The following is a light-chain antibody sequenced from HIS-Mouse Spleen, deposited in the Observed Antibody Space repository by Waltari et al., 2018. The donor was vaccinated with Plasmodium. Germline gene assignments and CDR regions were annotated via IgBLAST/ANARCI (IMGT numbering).Light chain of an antibody. J-gene: IGLJ3*02. CDR3: YSTDSSGNHRV. V-gene: IGLV3-10*01. CDR2: EDS. CDR1: ALPKKY. Sequence: SYELTQPPSVSVSPGQTARITCSGDALPKKYAYWYQQKSGQAPELVIYEDSKRPSGIPDVFSGSSSGTMSTLTSSGAQVEDEADYYCYSTDSSGNHRVFGGGTKLTVL.